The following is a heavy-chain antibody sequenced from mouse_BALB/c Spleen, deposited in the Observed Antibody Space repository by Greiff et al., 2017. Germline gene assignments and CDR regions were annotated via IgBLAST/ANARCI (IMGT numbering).Heavy chain of an antibody. CDR2: ISSGSSTI. J-gene: IGHJ4*01. CDR3: ARGIIERGYAMDY. CDR1: GFTFSSFG. V-gene: IGHV5-17*02. D-gene: IGHD1-2*01. Sequence: EVQLVESGGGLVQPGGSRKLSCAASGFTFSSFGMHWVRQAPEKGLEWVAYISSGSSTIYYADTVKGRFTISRNNPKNTLFLQMTSLRSEDAAMCYCARGIIERGYAMDYWGQGTSVTVSS.